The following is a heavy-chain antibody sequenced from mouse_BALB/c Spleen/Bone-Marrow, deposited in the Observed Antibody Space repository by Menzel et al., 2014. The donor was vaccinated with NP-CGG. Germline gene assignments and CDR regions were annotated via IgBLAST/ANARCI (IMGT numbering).Heavy chain of an antibody. CDR3: ARGGANVDY. J-gene: IGHJ2*01. V-gene: IGHV1-69*01. CDR1: GHTFTDHW. Sequence: QVQLQQPGAELVMPGASVKMSCKASGHTFTDHWMHWVKQRPGQGLEWIGAIDISDSYTTYNQKFEGKATLTVDESSSTAYMQLSRLTSEDSAVYYCARGGANVDYWGQGTTLTVSS. CDR2: IDISDSYT.